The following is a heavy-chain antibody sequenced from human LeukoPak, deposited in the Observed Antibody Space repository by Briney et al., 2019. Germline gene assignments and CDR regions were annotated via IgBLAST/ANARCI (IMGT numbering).Heavy chain of an antibody. CDR1: GFTFSKYA. D-gene: IGHD5-18*01. J-gene: IGHJ6*03. Sequence: GGSLRLSCAASGFTFSKYAMSWVRQAPGKGLEWVSSVNDRGTGTYYADSVKGRFTISRDNSKSTLSLQMISLRAEDTALYYCAKGLKTAVGPYMGYHYYMDVWGKGTTVTVSS. CDR3: AKGLKTAVGPYMGYHYYMDV. V-gene: IGHV3-23*01. CDR2: VNDRGTGT.